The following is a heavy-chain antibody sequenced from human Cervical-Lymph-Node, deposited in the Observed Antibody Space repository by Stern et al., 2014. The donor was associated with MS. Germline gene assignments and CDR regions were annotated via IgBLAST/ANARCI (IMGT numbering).Heavy chain of an antibody. D-gene: IGHD6-19*01. J-gene: IGHJ5*02. Sequence: TLKESGPTLVKPTQTLTLTCTFSGFSLSTSGVGVGWIRQPPGKALEWLATIYWDDDKRYSPSLKSRLTITKDTSKNQVVLTMTNMDPVDTATYYCAHRPYHSSGWYNWFDPWGQGTLVTVSS. V-gene: IGHV2-5*02. CDR2: IYWDDDK. CDR3: AHRPYHSSGWYNWFDP. CDR1: GFSLSTSGVG.